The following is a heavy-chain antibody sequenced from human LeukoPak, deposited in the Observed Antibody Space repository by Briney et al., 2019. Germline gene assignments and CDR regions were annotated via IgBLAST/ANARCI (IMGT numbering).Heavy chain of an antibody. CDR3: ARTTVTTAYYFDY. J-gene: IGHJ4*02. D-gene: IGHD4-17*01. V-gene: IGHV4-59*01. CDR1: GGSFSGYY. CDR2: IYYSGST. Sequence: PSETLSLTCAVYGGSFSGYYWSWIRQPPGKGLEWIGYIYYSGSTNYNPSLKSRVTISVDTSKNQFSLKLSSVTAADTAVYCCARTTVTTAYYFDYWGQGTLVTVSS.